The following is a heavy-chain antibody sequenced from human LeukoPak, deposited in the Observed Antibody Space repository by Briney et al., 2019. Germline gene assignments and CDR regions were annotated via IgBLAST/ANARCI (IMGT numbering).Heavy chain of an antibody. Sequence: GASVKVSCKASGYTFTSYGISWVRQAPGQGLEWMGWISAYNGNTNYAQKLQGRVTMTTDTSTSTAYMELRSLRSDDTAVYYCASTEYSSGWYSNHYYYYGMDVWGQGTTVTVSS. D-gene: IGHD6-19*01. V-gene: IGHV1-18*01. CDR1: GYTFTSYG. CDR3: ASTEYSSGWYSNHYYYYGMDV. CDR2: ISAYNGNT. J-gene: IGHJ6*02.